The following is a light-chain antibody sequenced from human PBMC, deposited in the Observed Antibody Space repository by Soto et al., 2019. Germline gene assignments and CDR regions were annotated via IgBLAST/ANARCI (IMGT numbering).Light chain of an antibody. CDR2: GAS. CDR1: QSVTGRY. V-gene: IGKV3-20*01. Sequence: EIVLTQSPVTLSLSPGERATLSYSASQSVTGRYLAWYQQKPGQAPSLLMHGASSRTTGMPERFRCSGSGTDFTLTISRGEPEDFAVYYCQQYGSSPRTVGQGTKVDI. CDR3: QQYGSSPRT. J-gene: IGKJ1*01.